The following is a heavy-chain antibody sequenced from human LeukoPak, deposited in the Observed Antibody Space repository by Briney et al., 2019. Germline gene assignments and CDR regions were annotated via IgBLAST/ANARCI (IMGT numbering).Heavy chain of an antibody. CDR2: INTDGSST. D-gene: IGHD2-2*01. CDR1: GFTFSSYW. V-gene: IGHV3-74*01. CDR3: ASFREYQLLGAFDI. Sequence: PGGSLRLSCAASGFTFSSYWMHWVRQAPGKGLVWVSRINTDGSSTSYADSVKGRFTISRDNAKNTLYLQMNSLRAEDTAVYYCASFREYQLLGAFDIWGQGTMVTVSS. J-gene: IGHJ3*02.